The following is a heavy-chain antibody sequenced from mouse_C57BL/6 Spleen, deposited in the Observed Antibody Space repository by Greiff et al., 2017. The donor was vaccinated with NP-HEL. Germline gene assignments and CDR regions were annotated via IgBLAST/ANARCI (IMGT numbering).Heavy chain of an antibody. Sequence: EVHLVESGGGLVKPGGSLKLSCAASGFTFSDYGMHWVRQAPEKGLEWVAYISSGSSTIYYADTVKGRFTISRDNAKNTLFLQMTSLRSEDTAMYYCARGRLYYGSSIFDYWGQGTTLTVSS. D-gene: IGHD1-1*01. J-gene: IGHJ2*01. CDR3: ARGRLYYGSSIFDY. V-gene: IGHV5-17*01. CDR1: GFTFSDYG. CDR2: ISSGSSTI.